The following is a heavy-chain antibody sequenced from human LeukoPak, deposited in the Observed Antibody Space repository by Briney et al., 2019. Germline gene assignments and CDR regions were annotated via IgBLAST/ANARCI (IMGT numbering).Heavy chain of an antibody. D-gene: IGHD3-16*02. J-gene: IGHJ4*02. CDR3: AREYYDYVWGSYRDYYFDY. CDR1: GGSISSYY. V-gene: IGHV4-59*01. CDR2: IYYSGST. Sequence: SGTLSLTCTVSGGSISSYYWSWIRQPPGKGLEWIGYIYYSGSTNYNPSLKSRVTISVDTSKNQFSLKLSSVTAADTAVYYCAREYYDYVWGSYRDYYFDYWGQGTLVTVSS.